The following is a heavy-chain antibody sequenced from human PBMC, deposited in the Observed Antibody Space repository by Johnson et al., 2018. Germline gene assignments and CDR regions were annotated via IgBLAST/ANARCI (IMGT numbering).Heavy chain of an antibody. D-gene: IGHD3-22*01. V-gene: IGHV3-49*05. CDR2: IRSKAYSATT. J-gene: IGHJ4*02. CDR3: ARGDHYYFSSGLGNY. CDR1: GFTFGDYH. Sequence: VQLVESGGGLVNPGRSLSLSCSASGFTFGDYHLSWFRQAPGKGLEWVGFIRSKAYSATTEYAASVKGRFTVPRADSKGIAFLQMNSLKTEETDVYYWARGDHYYFSSGLGNYWGQGTLVTVSS.